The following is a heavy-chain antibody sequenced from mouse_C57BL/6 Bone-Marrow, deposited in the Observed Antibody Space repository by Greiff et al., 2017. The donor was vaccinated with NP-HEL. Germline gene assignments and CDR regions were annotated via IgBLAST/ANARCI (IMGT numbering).Heavy chain of an antibody. Sequence: VQLQQSGPELVKPGASVKISCKASGYAFSSSWMNWVKQRPGKGLEWIGRIYPGDGDTNYNGKFKGKATLTADKSSSTAYMQLSSLTSEDSAVYFCAYDSWFAYWGQGTLVTVSA. J-gene: IGHJ3*01. CDR3: AYDSWFAY. CDR2: IYPGDGDT. CDR1: GYAFSSSW. D-gene: IGHD2-4*01. V-gene: IGHV1-82*01.